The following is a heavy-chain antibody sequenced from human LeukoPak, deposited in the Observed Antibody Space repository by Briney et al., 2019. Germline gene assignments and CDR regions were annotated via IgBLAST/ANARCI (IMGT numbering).Heavy chain of an antibody. Sequence: PGGSLGLSCAASGFTFNSYAMYWVRQAPGKGLEWVSGIFGSGGSAHYGDSVKGRFTISRDNSKNTVYLQMDSLRVEDTAVYYCGKTTTGYSSGRYPGWPVDYWGQGTLVTVSS. V-gene: IGHV3-23*01. CDR3: GKTTTGYSSGRYPGWPVDY. J-gene: IGHJ4*02. D-gene: IGHD6-19*01. CDR1: GFTFNSYA. CDR2: IFGSGGSA.